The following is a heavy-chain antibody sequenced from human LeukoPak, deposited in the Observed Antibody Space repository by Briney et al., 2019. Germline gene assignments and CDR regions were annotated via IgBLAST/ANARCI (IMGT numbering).Heavy chain of an antibody. Sequence: GGSLRLSCAASKFTFSNAWMSWVRQAPGKGLEWVGRIYSKTDGGTIDYAAPVKDRFTISRDDSKNTLYLQMNSLKTEDTAVYYCATDWAPTRTSGRPFDYWGQGTLVTVSS. CDR2: IYSKTDGGTI. CDR3: ATDWAPTRTSGRPFDY. D-gene: IGHD3-10*01. V-gene: IGHV3-15*01. CDR1: KFTFSNAW. J-gene: IGHJ4*02.